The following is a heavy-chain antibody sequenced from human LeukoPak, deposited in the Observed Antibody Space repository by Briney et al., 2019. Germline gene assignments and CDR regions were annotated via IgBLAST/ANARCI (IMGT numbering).Heavy chain of an antibody. CDR1: GFTVSSYA. CDR3: ARITAYSGSYCFDY. D-gene: IGHD1-26*01. V-gene: IGHV3-30-3*01. CDR2: ISYDGSNK. J-gene: IGHJ4*02. Sequence: GRSLRLSCAASGFTVSSYAMHWVRQAPGKGLEWVAVISYDGSNKYYADSVKGRFTISIDNSKNTLYLQMNSLRAEDTAVYYCARITAYSGSYCFDYWGQGTLVTVSS.